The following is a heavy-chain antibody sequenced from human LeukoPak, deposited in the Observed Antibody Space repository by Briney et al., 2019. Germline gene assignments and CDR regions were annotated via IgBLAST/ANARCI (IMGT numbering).Heavy chain of an antibody. D-gene: IGHD1-1*01. Sequence: SETLSLTCTVSGGSISSYYWSWIRQPPGKGLEWIGYIYYSGSTNYNPSLKSRVTISVDTSKNQFSLKLSSVAAADTAVYYCARESGRPRHFDYWGQGTLVTVSS. J-gene: IGHJ4*02. CDR3: ARESGRPRHFDY. V-gene: IGHV4-59*01. CDR1: GGSISSYY. CDR2: IYYSGST.